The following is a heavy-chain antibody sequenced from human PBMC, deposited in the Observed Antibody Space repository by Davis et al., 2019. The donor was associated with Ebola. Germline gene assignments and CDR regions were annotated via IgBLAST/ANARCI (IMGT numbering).Heavy chain of an antibody. CDR2: IYDQST. D-gene: IGHD3-9*01. J-gene: IGHJ4*02. CDR3: ARDHDWAFDY. V-gene: IGHV3-66*01. Sequence: GGSLRLSCAASGFTVSSNHMSWVRQAPGKGLEWVSVIYDQSTAYADSVKGRFTVTRDNVKDSLYLNMNSLRDEDTAVYYCARDHDWAFDYWGQGTLVTVSS. CDR1: GFTVSSNH.